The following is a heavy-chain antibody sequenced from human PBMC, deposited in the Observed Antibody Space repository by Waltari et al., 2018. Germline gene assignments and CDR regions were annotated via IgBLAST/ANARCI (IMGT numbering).Heavy chain of an antibody. CDR3: ARGSGSLQY. Sequence: QVQLVQSGAEVKKPGSSVKVSCKASGGTFSSYTVNWLRQAPGQGLEWMGRISPILGIPNYAQKSQGRVTMTADKSTSTVYMQLSSLSSEDTAVYYCARGSGSLQYWGQGTLVTVSS. CDR2: ISPILGIP. J-gene: IGHJ4*02. D-gene: IGHD3-10*01. V-gene: IGHV1-69*02. CDR1: GGTFSSYT.